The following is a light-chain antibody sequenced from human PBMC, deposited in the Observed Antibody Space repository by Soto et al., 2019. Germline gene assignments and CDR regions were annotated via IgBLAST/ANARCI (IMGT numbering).Light chain of an antibody. J-gene: IGLJ2*01. V-gene: IGLV3-1*01. Sequence: SYELTQPPSVSVSPGQTATMTCSGDKLGGKYVCWYQQKPGQSPVLVIYDDTKRPSGIPERFSGSNSGNTATLTISGTQAMDEADYYCQAWDNRVVFGGGTQLTVL. CDR3: QAWDNRVV. CDR2: DDT. CDR1: KLGGKY.